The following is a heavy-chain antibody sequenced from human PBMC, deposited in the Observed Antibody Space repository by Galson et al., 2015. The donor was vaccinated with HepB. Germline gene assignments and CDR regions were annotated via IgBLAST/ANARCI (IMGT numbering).Heavy chain of an antibody. CDR1: GGSLSSHA. J-gene: IGHJ5*02. CDR2: IIPMFGIE. D-gene: IGHD6-6*01. V-gene: IGHV1-69*04. CDR3: ANQSTSSVGNWFDP. Sequence: SVKVSCKASGGSLSSHAISWVRLAPGHGLEWMGRIIPMFGIEEYAQKFQGRLTITADSFTSIAYMELSSLTSEDTAVYYCANQSTSSVGNWFDPRGQGTRVTVSS.